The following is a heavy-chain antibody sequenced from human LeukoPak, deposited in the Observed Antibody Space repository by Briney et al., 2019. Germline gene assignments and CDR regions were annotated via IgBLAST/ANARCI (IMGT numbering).Heavy chain of an antibody. V-gene: IGHV3-9*01. CDR1: GFTFDDHG. CDR3: AKDTGRPTDAITMEDNAFDI. D-gene: IGHD3-3*01. CDR2: ISWSSGII. Sequence: GGSLRLSCAASGFTFDDHGMHWVRHAPGEGLEWVSGISWSSGIIGYADSVKGRFTISRDNAKNSLYLQMDSLRAEDTALYYCAKDTGRPTDAITMEDNAFDIWGQGTMVTVSS. J-gene: IGHJ3*02.